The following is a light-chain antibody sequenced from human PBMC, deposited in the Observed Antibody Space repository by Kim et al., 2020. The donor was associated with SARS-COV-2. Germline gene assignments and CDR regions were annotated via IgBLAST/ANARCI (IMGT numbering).Light chain of an antibody. Sequence: SASVGDRVTITCRASESITTYLNWYQKKPGKAPKLLIYGASTLQGGVPSRFSGSGYGTDFSLTISSLQPEDFGTYYCQESYDTPLTFGGGTKREI. CDR3: QESYDTPLT. CDR1: ESITTY. J-gene: IGKJ4*01. CDR2: GAS. V-gene: IGKV1-39*01.